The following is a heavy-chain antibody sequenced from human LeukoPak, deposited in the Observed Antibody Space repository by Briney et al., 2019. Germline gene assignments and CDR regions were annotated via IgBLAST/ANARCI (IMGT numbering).Heavy chain of an antibody. CDR3: ARDKGSPRVATITGNAFDI. V-gene: IGHV3-74*01. CDR2: IHSDGIAT. J-gene: IGHJ3*02. Sequence: GGSLRLSCAASGFTFTSYWMHWVRQAPGKGLVWVSRIHSDGIATSYADSVKGRFTISRDNSKNTLYLQMNSLRAEDTAVYYCARDKGSPRVATITGNAFDIWGQGTMVTVSS. D-gene: IGHD5-24*01. CDR1: GFTFTSYW.